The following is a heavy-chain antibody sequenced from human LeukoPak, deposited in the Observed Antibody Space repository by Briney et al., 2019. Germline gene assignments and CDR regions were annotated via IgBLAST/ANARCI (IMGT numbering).Heavy chain of an antibody. J-gene: IGHJ6*03. Sequence: ASVKVSCKASGYTFTSYDINWVRQATGQGLEWMGWMNPNSGNTGYAQKFQGRVTMTRNTSISTAYMELSSLRSEDTAVYYCARGGYSYGYVHYYYMDVWGKGTTVTISS. CDR3: ARGGYSYGYVHYYYMDV. CDR1: GYTFTSYD. D-gene: IGHD5-18*01. V-gene: IGHV1-8*01. CDR2: MNPNSGNT.